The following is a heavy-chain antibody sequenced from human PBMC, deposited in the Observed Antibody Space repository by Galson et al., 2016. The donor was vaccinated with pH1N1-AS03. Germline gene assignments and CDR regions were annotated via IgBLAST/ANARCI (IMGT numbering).Heavy chain of an antibody. CDR3: ARDSGGWAVDF. CDR1: GYMFTRHH. D-gene: IGHD6-19*01. CDR2: IYPTGDGK. V-gene: IGHV1-46*01. Sequence: SVKVSCKASGYMFTRHHMHWVRQAPGQGLEWMGIIYPTGDGKNYAQKFQGRVTMTRDTSTSTFYMELSSLISDDTAVYFCARDSGGWAVDFWGQGTEVTVSS. J-gene: IGHJ3*01.